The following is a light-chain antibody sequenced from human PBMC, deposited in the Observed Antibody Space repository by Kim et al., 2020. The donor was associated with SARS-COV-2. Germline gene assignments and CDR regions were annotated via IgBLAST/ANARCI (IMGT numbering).Light chain of an antibody. CDR3: QKYNSAPWT. Sequence: DIQMTQSPSSLSASVGDRVTITCRASQDIANSLAWYQQKPGKVPKVLIYAASTLQSGVPSRFSGSGSGTEFTLTIGSLQTEDVATYYCQKYNSAPWTFAPGTKVDIK. J-gene: IGKJ1*01. V-gene: IGKV1-27*01. CDR1: QDIANS. CDR2: AAS.